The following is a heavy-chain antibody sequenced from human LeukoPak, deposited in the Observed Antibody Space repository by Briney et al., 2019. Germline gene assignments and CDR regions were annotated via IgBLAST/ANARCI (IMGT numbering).Heavy chain of an antibody. CDR2: IRSKAYGGTT. CDR1: GFTFGDYA. D-gene: IGHD3-10*01. V-gene: IGHV3-49*03. Sequence: PGGSLRLSCTASGFTFGDYAMSWFRQAPGKGLEWVGFIRSKAYGGTTEYAASVKGRFTISRDDSKSIAYLQMNSLKTEDTVVYYCTRGRGLGGYYYYYMDVWGKGTTVTVSS. J-gene: IGHJ6*03. CDR3: TRGRGLGGYYYYYMDV.